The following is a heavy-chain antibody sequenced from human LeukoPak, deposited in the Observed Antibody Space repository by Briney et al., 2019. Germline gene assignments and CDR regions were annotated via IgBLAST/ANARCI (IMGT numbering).Heavy chain of an antibody. CDR1: GFSFSNYY. Sequence: PGGSLRLSCKASGFSFSNYYMNWVRQAPGKGLEWPSHINGRGGIINYADSVKDRFTISRDNARNSLDLHMSSLGAEDTAVYYCAREGDGSRYYFDYWGQGILVTVSS. J-gene: IGHJ4*02. V-gene: IGHV3-48*04. CDR3: AREGDGSRYYFDY. D-gene: IGHD2-21*01. CDR2: INGRGGII.